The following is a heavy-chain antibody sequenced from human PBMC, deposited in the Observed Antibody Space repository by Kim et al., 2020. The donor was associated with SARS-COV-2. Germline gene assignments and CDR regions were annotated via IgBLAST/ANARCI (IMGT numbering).Heavy chain of an antibody. J-gene: IGHJ3*02. CDR2: IYSGVST. CDR1: GFSVSSKY. Sequence: GGSLRLSCAASGFSVSSKYMSWVRQAPGKGLEWISIIYSGVSTFYADSVKGRFIISRDNSKNTLYLEMNSLRAEDTAVYYCAREPATVTTVNDAFDIWGQGTMVTVSS. D-gene: IGHD4-17*01. CDR3: AREPATVTTVNDAFDI. V-gene: IGHV3-53*01.